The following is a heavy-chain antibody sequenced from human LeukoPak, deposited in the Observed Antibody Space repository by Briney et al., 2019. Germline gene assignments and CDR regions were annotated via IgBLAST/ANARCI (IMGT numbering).Heavy chain of an antibody. CDR3: ARGWTLKTPLGRVAGTSSRRGRYFDY. Sequence: ASVKVSCKASGYTFTSYAMNWVRQAPGQGLEWMGWINTNTGNPTYAQGFTGRFVFSLDTSVSTAYLQISSLKAEDTAVYYCARGWTLKTPLGRVAGTSSRRGRYFDYWGQGTLVTVSS. V-gene: IGHV7-4-1*02. CDR2: INTNTGNP. J-gene: IGHJ4*01. D-gene: IGHD6-19*01. CDR1: GYTFTSYA.